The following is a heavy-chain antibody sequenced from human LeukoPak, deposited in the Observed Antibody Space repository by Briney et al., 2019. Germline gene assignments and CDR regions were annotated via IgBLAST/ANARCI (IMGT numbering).Heavy chain of an antibody. CDR2: ISDSGSIT. J-gene: IGHJ4*02. V-gene: IGHV3-23*01. D-gene: IGHD6-19*01. CDR3: AKDARRTSGWYFFDY. Sequence: GGSLRLSCAASGFAFSSLAMGWVRQAPGKGLEWVSVISDSGSITYYADSVKGRFTISRDNSKSTLFLQMNSLRAGDTAVYYCAKDARRTSGWYFFDYWGQGTLVTVSS. CDR1: GFAFSSLA.